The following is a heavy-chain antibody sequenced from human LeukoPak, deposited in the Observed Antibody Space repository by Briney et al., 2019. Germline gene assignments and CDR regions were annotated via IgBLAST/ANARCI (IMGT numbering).Heavy chain of an antibody. CDR2: IYYSGST. Sequence: SETLSLTCTVSGGSISSYYWSWIRQPPGKGLEWIGCIYYSGSTNYNPSLKSRVTISVDTSKNQFSLKLSSVTAADTAVYYCARSWFLGDGFDYWGQGTLVTVSS. J-gene: IGHJ4*02. D-gene: IGHD5-24*01. V-gene: IGHV4-59*08. CDR1: GGSISSYY. CDR3: ARSWFLGDGFDY.